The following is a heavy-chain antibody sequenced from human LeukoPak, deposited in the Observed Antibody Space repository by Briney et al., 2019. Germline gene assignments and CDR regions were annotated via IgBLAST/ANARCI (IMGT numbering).Heavy chain of an antibody. Sequence: GGSLRLFCAASGFTFSDHYMDWVRQAPGKGLEWVGRTRNKANSYTTEYAASVKGRFTISRDDSKNSLYLQMNSLKTEDTAVYYCARDIDRLGSYYFDYWGQGTLVTVSS. CDR2: TRNKANSYTT. CDR1: GFTFSDHY. J-gene: IGHJ4*02. D-gene: IGHD3-22*01. CDR3: ARDIDRLGSYYFDY. V-gene: IGHV3-72*01.